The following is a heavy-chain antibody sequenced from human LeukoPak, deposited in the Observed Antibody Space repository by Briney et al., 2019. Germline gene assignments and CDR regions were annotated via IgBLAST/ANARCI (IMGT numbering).Heavy chain of an antibody. D-gene: IGHD3-22*01. CDR3: AKQHYYDSSGYYLDPDYFDY. CDR1: GFTFSSYA. V-gene: IGHV3-23*01. Sequence: GGSLRLSCAASGFTFSSYAMSWVRQAPGKGLEWVSAISGSGGSTYYADSVKGRFTISRDNSQNTLYLQMNSLRAEDTAVYYCAKQHYYDSSGYYLDPDYFDYWGQGTLVTVSS. CDR2: ISGSGGST. J-gene: IGHJ4*02.